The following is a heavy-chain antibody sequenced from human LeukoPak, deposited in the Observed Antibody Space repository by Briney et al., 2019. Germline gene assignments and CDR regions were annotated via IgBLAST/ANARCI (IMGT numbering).Heavy chain of an antibody. CDR1: GDSISSSNW. V-gene: IGHV4-4*02. D-gene: IGHD1-26*01. J-gene: IGHJ4*02. CDR2: ISHTENT. Sequence: PSGTLSLTCAVSGDSISSSNWWSWVRQPPGKGLEWIAEISHTENTNYNPSLESRVTISLDKSKNQFSLKLSSVTAADTAVYYCARHRLEGGSLVDYWGQGTLVTVSS. CDR3: ARHRLEGGSLVDY.